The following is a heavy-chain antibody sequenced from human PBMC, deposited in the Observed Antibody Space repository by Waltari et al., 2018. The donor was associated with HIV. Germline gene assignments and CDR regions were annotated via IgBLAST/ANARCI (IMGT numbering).Heavy chain of an antibody. Sequence: EVQLVESGGGLVQPGGSLRLSCAASGFTVRSPYTSWVRQAPGKGLEWVSVIYSGGSTYYADSVKGRFTISRDNSKNTLYLQMNSLRAEDTAVYYCARDQVSAPDYYYGMDVWGQGTTVTVSS. CDR2: IYSGGST. CDR3: ARDQVSAPDYYYGMDV. D-gene: IGHD1-20*01. J-gene: IGHJ6*02. V-gene: IGHV3-66*01. CDR1: GFTVRSPY.